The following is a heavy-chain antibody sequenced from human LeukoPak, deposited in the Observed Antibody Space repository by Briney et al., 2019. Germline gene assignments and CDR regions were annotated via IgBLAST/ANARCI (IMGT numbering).Heavy chain of an antibody. J-gene: IGHJ4*02. CDR1: GFTFSSYG. CDR2: ISGSGGST. D-gene: IGHD1-26*01. V-gene: IGHV3-23*01. CDR3: AKGGSGSYFDYFDY. Sequence: GGSLRLSCAASGFTFSSYGMHWVRQAPGKGLEWVSAISGSGGSTYYADSVKGRFTISRDNSKNTLYLQMNSLRAEDTAVYYCAKGGSGSYFDYFDYWGQGTLVTVSS.